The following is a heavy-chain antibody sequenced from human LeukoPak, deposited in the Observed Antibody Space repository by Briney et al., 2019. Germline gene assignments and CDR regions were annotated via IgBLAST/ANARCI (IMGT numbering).Heavy chain of an antibody. V-gene: IGHV4-59*08. D-gene: IGHD4-23*01. CDR1: GGSISGYY. CDR3: ARLPWDQYGGNSPGWYFDL. CDR2: IYYSGSGST. J-gene: IGHJ2*01. Sequence: PSETLSLTCTVSGGSISGYYWSWIRQPPGKGLEWIGYIYYSGSGSTNYNPSLKSRVTISVDTSKNQFSLKLSSVTAADTAVYYCARLPWDQYGGNSPGWYFDLWGRGTLVTVSS.